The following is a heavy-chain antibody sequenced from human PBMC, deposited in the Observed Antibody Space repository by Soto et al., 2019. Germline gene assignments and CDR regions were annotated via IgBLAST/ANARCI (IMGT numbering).Heavy chain of an antibody. CDR2: IIPIFGTA. Sequence: SVNFSCKASGGTFSSYAISWVRQAPGQGLEWMGGIIPIFGTANYAQKFQGRVTITADESTSTAYMEPSSLRSEDTAVYYCARALYYDFWSGLNFDYWGQGTLVTVSS. V-gene: IGHV1-69*13. J-gene: IGHJ4*02. CDR1: GGTFSSYA. CDR3: ARALYYDFWSGLNFDY. D-gene: IGHD3-3*01.